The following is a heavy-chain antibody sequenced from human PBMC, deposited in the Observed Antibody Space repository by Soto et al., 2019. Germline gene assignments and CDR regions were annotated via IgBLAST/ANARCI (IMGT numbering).Heavy chain of an antibody. CDR1: GGSISSYY. J-gene: IGHJ4*02. V-gene: IGHV4-59*01. CDR2: IYYSGST. CDR3: ASFSAGTPGYYFDF. D-gene: IGHD3-10*01. Sequence: SETLSLTCTVSGGSISSYYWSWIRQPPGKGLEWIGYIYYSGSTNYNPSLKSRVTISVDTSKNQFSLKLSSVTAADTAVYYCASFSAGTPGYYFDFWGQGTLVPVSS.